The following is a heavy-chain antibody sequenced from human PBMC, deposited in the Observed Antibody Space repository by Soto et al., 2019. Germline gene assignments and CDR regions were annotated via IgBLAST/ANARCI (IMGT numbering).Heavy chain of an antibody. CDR1: GFTFSSYW. CDR2: INNDGSAT. D-gene: IGHD2-21*01. V-gene: IGHV3-74*01. J-gene: IGHJ4*02. Sequence: PGGSLRLSCATSGFTFSSYWMHLVRQAPGKGLMWVSRINNDGSATADADSVRGRFTISRDNAKNTVYLQLNSARVEDTAVYYCARDVAPGYFDYWGQGTPVTVSS. CDR3: ARDVAPGYFDY.